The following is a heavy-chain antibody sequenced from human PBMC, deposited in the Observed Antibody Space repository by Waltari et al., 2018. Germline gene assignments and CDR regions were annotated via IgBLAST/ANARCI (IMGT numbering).Heavy chain of an antibody. V-gene: IGHV3-7*01. CDR3: ARDYYDSSGYSDYYYYMDV. J-gene: IGHJ6*03. CDR1: GFTFSSYW. D-gene: IGHD3-22*01. CDR2: IKQDGSEK. Sequence: EVQLVESGGGLVQPGGSLRLSCAASGFTFSSYWMSWVRQAPGKGLEWVANIKQDGSEKYYVDSVKGRFTISRDNAKNSLYLQMNSLRAEDTAVYYCARDYYDSSGYSDYYYYMDVWGKGTTVTISS.